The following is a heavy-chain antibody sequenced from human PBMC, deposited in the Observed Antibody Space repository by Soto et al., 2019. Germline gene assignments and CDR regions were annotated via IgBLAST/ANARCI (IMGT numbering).Heavy chain of an antibody. D-gene: IGHD3-3*01. Sequence: NPSETLSLTCTVSGGSISSSSYYWGWIRQPPGKGLEWIGSIYYSGSTYYNPSLKSRVTISVDTSKNQFSLKLSSVTAADTAVYYCATNYDFWSGYRIDYYGMDVWGQGTTVTVSS. CDR1: GGSISSSSYY. CDR2: IYYSGST. J-gene: IGHJ6*02. CDR3: ATNYDFWSGYRIDYYGMDV. V-gene: IGHV4-39*01.